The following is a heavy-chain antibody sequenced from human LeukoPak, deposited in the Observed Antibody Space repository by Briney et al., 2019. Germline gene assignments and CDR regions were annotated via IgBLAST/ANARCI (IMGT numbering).Heavy chain of an antibody. CDR1: GFTFSNYA. Sequence: GGSLRLSGAASGFTFSNYAMSWVRQAPGKGLEWVSGISGSSDNTKYADSVKGRFTISRDNSENTLYLQMISLTAEDTAVYYCAKDRGIYGSGSYYNDWGQGTLVTVSS. J-gene: IGHJ4*02. V-gene: IGHV3-23*01. CDR2: ISGSSDNT. CDR3: AKDRGIYGSGSYYND. D-gene: IGHD3-10*01.